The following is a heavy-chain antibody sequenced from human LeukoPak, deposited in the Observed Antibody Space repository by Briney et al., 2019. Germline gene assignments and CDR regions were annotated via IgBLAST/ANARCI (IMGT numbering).Heavy chain of an antibody. D-gene: IGHD2-2*01. CDR1: DFAFSNYA. CDR2: ISGSGGTA. CDR3: AKTEGRYCTSSNCHAFDC. V-gene: IGHV3-23*01. J-gene: IGHJ4*02. Sequence: AGGSLRLSCAASDFAFSNYAMTWVRQAPGKGLEWVSLISGSGGTAYYTDSVKGRFTISRDNSKNTLYLQMNSLRAEDTAVYYCAKTEGRYCTSSNCHAFDCWGQGTLVTVSS.